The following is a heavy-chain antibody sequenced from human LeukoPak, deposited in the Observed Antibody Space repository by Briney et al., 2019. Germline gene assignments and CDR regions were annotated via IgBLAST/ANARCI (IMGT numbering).Heavy chain of an antibody. CDR2: IYSGGDT. Sequence: GGSLRLSCAASGFSAGNNYVTWVRQPPGKGLEWVSVIYSGGDTYYADSVKGRFTISRDNSKNMLYLQMNNLRVEDTAVYYCTDAVAGWGQGTLVTVS. CDR3: TDAVAG. CDR1: GFSAGNNY. D-gene: IGHD4-23*01. J-gene: IGHJ4*02. V-gene: IGHV3-53*05.